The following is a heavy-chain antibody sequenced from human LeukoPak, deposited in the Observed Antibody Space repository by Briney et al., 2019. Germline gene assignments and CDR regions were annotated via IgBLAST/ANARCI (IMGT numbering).Heavy chain of an antibody. CDR3: ARDCSSTSCYAVGDAFDI. CDR2: IKQDGSEK. Sequence: GGSLRLSCAASGFTFSSYWMSWARQAPGKGLEWVADIKQDGSEKYYVDSVKGRFTISRDNAKNSLYLQMNSLRAEDAAVYYCARDCSSTSCYAVGDAFDIWGQGTMVTVSS. D-gene: IGHD2-2*01. V-gene: IGHV3-7*03. J-gene: IGHJ3*02. CDR1: GFTFSSYW.